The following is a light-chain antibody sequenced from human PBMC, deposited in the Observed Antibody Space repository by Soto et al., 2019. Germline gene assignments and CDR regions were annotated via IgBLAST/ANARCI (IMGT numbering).Light chain of an antibody. CDR2: FNN. CDR1: GSNIGSNY. Sequence: QSVLTQPPSASGTPGQRVTISCSGSGSNIGSNYVYWYQQLPGTAPKLLISFNNQRPSGVPDRFSGSKSGTSASLAISGLRSEDEAHYYCAAWDDSLRGGVFGTGTKLTVL. V-gene: IGLV1-47*02. CDR3: AAWDDSLRGGV. J-gene: IGLJ1*01.